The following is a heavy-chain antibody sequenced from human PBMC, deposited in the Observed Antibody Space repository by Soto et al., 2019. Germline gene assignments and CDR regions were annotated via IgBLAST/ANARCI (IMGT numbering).Heavy chain of an antibody. Sequence: GGSLRLSCAASGFTVSSNYMSWVRQAPGKGLEWVSVIYSGGSTYYADSVKGRFTISRDNSKNTLYLQMNSLRAEDTAVYYCASAKDPIYDFRRNDYWGQGTLVTVSS. D-gene: IGHD3-3*01. CDR3: ASAKDPIYDFRRNDY. V-gene: IGHV3-66*01. CDR1: GFTVSSNY. J-gene: IGHJ4*02. CDR2: IYSGGST.